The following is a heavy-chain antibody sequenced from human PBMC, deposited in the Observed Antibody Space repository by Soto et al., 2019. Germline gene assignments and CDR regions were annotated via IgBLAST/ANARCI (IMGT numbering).Heavy chain of an antibody. CDR1: GGTFSSYT. CDR3: ARAPLTYYDFWSRYSSYWGHWFDP. CDR2: IIPILGIA. J-gene: IGHJ5*02. D-gene: IGHD3-3*01. Sequence: SVKVSCKASGGTFSSYTISWVRQAPGQGLEWMGRIIPILGIANYAQKFQGRVTITADKSTSTAYMELSSLRSEDTAVYYCARAPLTYYDFWSRYSSYWGHWFDPWGQGTLVTVSS. V-gene: IGHV1-69*02.